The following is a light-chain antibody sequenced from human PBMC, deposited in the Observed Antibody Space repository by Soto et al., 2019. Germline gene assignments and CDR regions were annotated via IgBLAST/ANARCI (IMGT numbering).Light chain of an antibody. CDR2: GAS. V-gene: IGKV3-15*01. Sequence: ITESAPTVSLSPRRITTFYWRASQSISTILAWYQHKPGQPPRLLIYGASTRATGIPDRFSGGGSGTEFTLTISSLQSEDFAVYYCQQYNNWLITFGQGTRLEI. CDR1: QSISTI. J-gene: IGKJ5*01. CDR3: QQYNNWLIT.